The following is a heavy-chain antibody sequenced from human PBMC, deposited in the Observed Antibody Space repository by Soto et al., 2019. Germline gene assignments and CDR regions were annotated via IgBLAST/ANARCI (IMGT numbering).Heavy chain of an antibody. J-gene: IGHJ6*02. CDR2: ITSSSDTI. V-gene: IGHV3-48*02. CDR3: GRDAPLSFYFFWSGYYSYYYYYGMDV. D-gene: IGHD3-3*01. Sequence: PGGSLRLSCAASGFTFSSFHMNWVRQAPGRGLEWVAYITSSSDTIYYSDSVKGRFTISRDNGKKSLYLQMNSLRDEDTAVYYLGRDAPLSFYFFWSGYYSYYYYYGMDVWGQGTTVTVS. CDR1: GFTFSSFH.